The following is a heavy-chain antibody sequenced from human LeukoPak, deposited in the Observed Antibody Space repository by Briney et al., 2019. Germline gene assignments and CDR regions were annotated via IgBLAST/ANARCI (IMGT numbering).Heavy chain of an antibody. Sequence: GGSLRLSCAASGFTVSSNYMSWVRQAPGKGLEWVSVIYSGGSTYYADSVKGRFTISRDNSKNTLYLQMNSLRAEDTAVYYCARGKGDGYWGSDPWGQGTLVTVSS. V-gene: IGHV3-53*01. CDR3: ARGKGDGYWGSDP. CDR1: GFTVSSNY. D-gene: IGHD5-24*01. J-gene: IGHJ5*02. CDR2: IYSGGST.